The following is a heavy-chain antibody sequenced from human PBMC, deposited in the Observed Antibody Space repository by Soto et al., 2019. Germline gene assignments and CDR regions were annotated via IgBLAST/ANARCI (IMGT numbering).Heavy chain of an antibody. D-gene: IGHD6-19*01. CDR2: ISSSSSYI. CDR3: ARDEGYSSGWYEV. J-gene: IGHJ4*02. CDR1: GFTFSRYS. Sequence: EVQLVESGGGLVKPGGSLRLSCAASGFTFSRYSMNWVRQAPGKGLEWVSSISSSSSYIYYADSVKGRFTISRDNAKNSLYLQMNSLRAEDTAVYYCARDEGYSSGWYEVWGQGTLVTVSS. V-gene: IGHV3-21*01.